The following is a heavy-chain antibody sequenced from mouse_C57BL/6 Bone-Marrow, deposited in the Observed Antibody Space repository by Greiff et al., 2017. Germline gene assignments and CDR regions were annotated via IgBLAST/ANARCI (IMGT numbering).Heavy chain of an antibody. CDR1: GYTFTSYW. D-gene: IGHD1-1*01. CDR3: ARDYGSSEPFAY. J-gene: IGHJ3*01. Sequence: QVQLQQPGAELVKPGASVKMSCKPSGYTFTSYWITWVKQRPGQGLEWIGDIYPGSGSTNYNEKFKSKATLTVDTSSSTAYMQLSSLTSEDAAVYYCARDYGSSEPFAYWGQGTLVTVSA. CDR2: IYPGSGST. V-gene: IGHV1-55*01.